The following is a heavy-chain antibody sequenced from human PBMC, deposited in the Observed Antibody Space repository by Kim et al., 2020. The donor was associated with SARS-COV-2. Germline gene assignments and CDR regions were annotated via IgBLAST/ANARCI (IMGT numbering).Heavy chain of an antibody. J-gene: IGHJ6*04. CDR2: INHSGST. CDR3: ARADYTVTTPYYYYGMDV. V-gene: IGHV4-34*01. D-gene: IGHD4-17*01. CDR1: GGSFSGYY. Sequence: SETLSLTCAVYGGSFSGYYWSWIRQPPGKGLEWIGEINHSGSTNYNPSLKSRVTISVETSKNQFSLKLSSVTAADTAVYYCARADYTVTTPYYYYGMDVWGEGTTVTVSS.